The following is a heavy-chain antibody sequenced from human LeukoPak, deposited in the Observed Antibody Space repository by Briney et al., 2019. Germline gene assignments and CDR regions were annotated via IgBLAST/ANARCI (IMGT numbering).Heavy chain of an antibody. J-gene: IGHJ6*03. CDR1: GGSISSGSYY. CDR3: ARPLNYYYYMDV. Sequence: SETLSLTCTVSGGSISSGSYYWGWIRQPPGQGLEWIGSVYYSGSTYYNPSLKSRATISVDTSKNQFSLKLNSVTAADTAVYYCARPLNYYYYMDVWGNGTTVTVSS. V-gene: IGHV4-39*01. CDR2: VYYSGST.